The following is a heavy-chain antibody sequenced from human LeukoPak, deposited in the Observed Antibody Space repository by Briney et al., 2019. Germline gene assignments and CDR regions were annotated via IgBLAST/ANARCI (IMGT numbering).Heavy chain of an antibody. D-gene: IGHD2-21*02. CDR1: GFTFSSYG. V-gene: IGHV3-33*01. J-gene: IGHJ4*02. CDR2: IWYDGSNK. CDR3: ARDLPHNCGGDCPWVY. Sequence: GRSLRLSCAASGFTFSSYGMHWVRQAPGKGLEWVAVIWYDGSNKYYADSVKGRFTISRDNSKNTLYLQMNSLRAEDAAVYYCARDLPHNCGGDCPWVYWGQGTLVTVSS.